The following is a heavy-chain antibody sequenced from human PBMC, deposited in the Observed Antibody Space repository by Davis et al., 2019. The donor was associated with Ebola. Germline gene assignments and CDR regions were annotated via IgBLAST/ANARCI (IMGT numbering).Heavy chain of an antibody. CDR2: ISSSSSYI. CDR3: ARAMMARYSSTSDYYYYGMDV. Sequence: GGSLRLSCAASGFTFSNAWMSWVRQAPGKGLEWVSSISSSSSYIYYADSVKGRFTISRDNAKNSLYLQMNSLRAEDTAVYYCARAMMARYSSTSDYYYYGMDVWGQGTTVTVSS. V-gene: IGHV3-21*01. D-gene: IGHD6-13*01. CDR1: GFTFSNAW. J-gene: IGHJ6*02.